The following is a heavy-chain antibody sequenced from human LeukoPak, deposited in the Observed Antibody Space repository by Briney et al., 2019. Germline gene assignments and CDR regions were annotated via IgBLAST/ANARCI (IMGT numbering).Heavy chain of an antibody. CDR3: ARVGGGLDYGDYPSPIDY. CDR1: GFTFSSYW. CDR2: INSDGSST. J-gene: IGHJ4*02. Sequence: GGSLRLSCAASGFTFSSYWMHWVRQAPGKGLVWVSRINSDGSSTSYADSVKGRFTISRDNAKNTLYLQMNSLRAEDTAVYYCARVGGGLDYGDYPSPIDYWGQGTPVTVSS. D-gene: IGHD4-17*01. V-gene: IGHV3-74*01.